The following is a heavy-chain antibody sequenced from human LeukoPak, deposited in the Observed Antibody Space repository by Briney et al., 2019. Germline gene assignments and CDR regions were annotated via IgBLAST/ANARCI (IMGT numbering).Heavy chain of an antibody. D-gene: IGHD5-18*01. CDR3: ARDRGRGYSYGYSDY. Sequence: ASVKVSCKASGYTFTSYYMHWVRQAPGQRLEWMGIINPSGGSTSYAQKFQGRVTMTTDTSTSTAYMELRSLRSDDTAVYYCARDRGRGYSYGYSDYWGQGTLVTVSS. J-gene: IGHJ4*02. CDR1: GYTFTSYY. V-gene: IGHV1-46*01. CDR2: INPSGGST.